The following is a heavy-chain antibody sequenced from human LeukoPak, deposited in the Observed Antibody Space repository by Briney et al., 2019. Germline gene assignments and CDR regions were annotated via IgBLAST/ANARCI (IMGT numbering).Heavy chain of an antibody. CDR1: GGSISSYY. J-gene: IGHJ4*02. D-gene: IGHD6-19*01. CDR2: IYYSGST. Sequence: PSETLSLTCTVSGGSISSYYWSWIRQPQGKGLEWIGYIYYSGSTNYNPSLKSRVTISVDTSKNQFSLKLSSVTAADTAVYYCARGSSSGWYGYFDYWGQGTLVTVSS. CDR3: ARGSSSGWYGYFDY. V-gene: IGHV4-59*12.